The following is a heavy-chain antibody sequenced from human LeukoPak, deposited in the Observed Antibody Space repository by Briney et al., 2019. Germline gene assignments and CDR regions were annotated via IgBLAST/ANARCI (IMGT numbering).Heavy chain of an antibody. D-gene: IGHD3-16*01. J-gene: IGHJ4*02. CDR1: GFSFGRHW. CDR3: AGGAGWLIDY. CDR2: IRQDGSEK. Sequence: GGSLRLSCAASGFSFGRHWMNWVRRAPGKGLGWVANIRQDGSEKNYVDSVKGRFTISRDNAKNSLFLQMDSLRAEDRAVYYCAGGAGWLIDYWGQGTLVTVSS. V-gene: IGHV3-7*03.